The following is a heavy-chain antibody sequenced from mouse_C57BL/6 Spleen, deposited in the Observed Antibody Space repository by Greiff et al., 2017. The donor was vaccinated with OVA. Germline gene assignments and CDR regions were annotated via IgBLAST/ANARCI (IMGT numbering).Heavy chain of an antibody. D-gene: IGHD1-1*01. J-gene: IGHJ4*01. CDR2: INPNNGGT. V-gene: IGHV1-18*01. Sequence: EVQLQQSGPELVKPGASVKIPCKASGYTFTDYNMDWVKQSHGKSLEWIGDINPNNGGTIYNQKFKGKATLTVDKSSSTAYMERRSLTSEDTAVYYCARAGLRSLYYAMDYWGQGTSVTVSS. CDR1: GYTFTDYN. CDR3: ARAGLRSLYYAMDY.